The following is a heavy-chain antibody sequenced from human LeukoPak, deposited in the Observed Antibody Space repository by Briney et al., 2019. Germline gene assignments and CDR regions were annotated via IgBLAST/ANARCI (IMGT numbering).Heavy chain of an antibody. CDR2: IWYDGSNI. Sequence: GGSLRLSCAASGFTFSSYSMNWVRQAPGRGLEWVAVIWYDGSNIYYADSVKGRFTISRDNSKNTLYLQMNSLRAEDTALYYCARMMSGSLDYWGQGALVTVSS. V-gene: IGHV3-33*08. CDR1: GFTFSSYS. D-gene: IGHD1-26*01. CDR3: ARMMSGSLDY. J-gene: IGHJ4*02.